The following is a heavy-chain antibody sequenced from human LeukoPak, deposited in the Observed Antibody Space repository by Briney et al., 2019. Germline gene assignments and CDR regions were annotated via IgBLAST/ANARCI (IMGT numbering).Heavy chain of an antibody. J-gene: IGHJ4*02. D-gene: IGHD5-18*01. CDR2: VYTSGST. Sequence: PSETLSLTCTVSGGSIRSGSYYWSWIRQAAGKGLEWIGRVYTSGSTNYNPSLESRVTISVDTSKNQFSLNLSSVTAADTAVYYCARGQKYRNGYTVTELGSGYFDYWGQGTLVTVSS. V-gene: IGHV4-61*02. CDR3: ARGQKYRNGYTVTELGSGYFDY. CDR1: GGSIRSGSYY.